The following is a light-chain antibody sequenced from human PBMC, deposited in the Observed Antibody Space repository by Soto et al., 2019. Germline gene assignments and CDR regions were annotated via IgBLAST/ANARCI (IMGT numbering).Light chain of an antibody. Sequence: DIQMTQSPSTLSASVGDRVTITCRASQSISSWLAWYQQRKGKAPKLLIYKASSLESGVPSRFSGSGSGTEFTLPISSPQPDDFPTYYCQQYNSYSEAFGQGTKVDI. CDR3: QQYNSYSEA. CDR2: KAS. V-gene: IGKV1-5*03. J-gene: IGKJ1*01. CDR1: QSISSW.